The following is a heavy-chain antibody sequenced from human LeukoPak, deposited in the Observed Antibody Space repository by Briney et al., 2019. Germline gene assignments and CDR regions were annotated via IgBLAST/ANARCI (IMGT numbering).Heavy chain of an antibody. J-gene: IGHJ4*02. CDR3: ARGGGYGDYDGKSFDY. V-gene: IGHV4-31*03. D-gene: IGHD4-17*01. Sequence: SETLSLTCTVSGGSISSGGYYWSWIRHHPGKGLEWIGYIYYSGSTYYNPSLKSRVTISVDTSKNQFSLKLSSVTAADTAVYYCARGGGYGDYDGKSFDYWGQGTLVTVSS. CDR2: IYYSGST. CDR1: GGSISSGGYY.